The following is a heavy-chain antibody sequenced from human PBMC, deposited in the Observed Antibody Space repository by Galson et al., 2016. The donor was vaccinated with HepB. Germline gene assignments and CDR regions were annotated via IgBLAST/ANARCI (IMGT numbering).Heavy chain of an antibody. V-gene: IGHV3-NL1*01. CDR3: AKGTTGYYYYGMDV. Sequence: SLRLSCAASGFTFSSYGIHWVRQAPGKGLEWVAVINSDGTTTYADSVEGRFTISRDNSKNTLYLQMNSLRAEDTAVYYCAKGTTGYYYYGMDVWGQGATVTVSS. J-gene: IGHJ6*02. CDR2: INSDGTTT. D-gene: IGHD4-11*01. CDR1: GFTFSSYG.